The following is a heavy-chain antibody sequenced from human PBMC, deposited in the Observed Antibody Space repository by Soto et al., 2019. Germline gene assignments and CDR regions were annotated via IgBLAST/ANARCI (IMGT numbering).Heavy chain of an antibody. Sequence: ASVKVSCKASGGTFSSYAISWVRQAPGQGLEWMGGIIPIFGTANYAQKFQGRVTITADESTSTAYMELSSLRSEDTAVYYCARESGLAIFGVVNYGMDVWGQGTTVTVSS. CDR3: ARESGLAIFGVVNYGMDV. J-gene: IGHJ6*02. CDR1: GGTFSSYA. V-gene: IGHV1-69*13. CDR2: IIPIFGTA. D-gene: IGHD3-3*01.